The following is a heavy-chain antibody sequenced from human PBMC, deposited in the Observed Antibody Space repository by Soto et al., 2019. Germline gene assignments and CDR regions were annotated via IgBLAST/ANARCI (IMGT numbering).Heavy chain of an antibody. D-gene: IGHD2-15*01. CDR1: GGSISSGDYY. CDR3: ARGKDCSGGSCYSRLYYFDN. J-gene: IGHJ4*02. V-gene: IGHV4-30-4*01. CDR2: IYYSGST. Sequence: QVQLQESGPGLVKPSQTLSLTCTVSGGSISSGDYYWSWIRQPPGKGLEWIGYIYYSGSTYYNPSLKSRVTISVDTSKNQFSLKLSSVTAADTAVYYCARGKDCSGGSCYSRLYYFDNWGQGTLVTVSS.